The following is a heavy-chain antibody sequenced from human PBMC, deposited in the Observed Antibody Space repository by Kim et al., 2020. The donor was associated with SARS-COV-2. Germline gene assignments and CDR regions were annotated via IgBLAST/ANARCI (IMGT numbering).Heavy chain of an antibody. Sequence: KYEGGSGEGRFTSSRDNSRNTLYLQMNSLGAEDTAVYYCARLYGTTIDYWGQGTLVTVSS. CDR3: ARLYGTTIDY. J-gene: IGHJ4*02. D-gene: IGHD4-17*01. V-gene: IGHV3-30*07. CDR2: K.